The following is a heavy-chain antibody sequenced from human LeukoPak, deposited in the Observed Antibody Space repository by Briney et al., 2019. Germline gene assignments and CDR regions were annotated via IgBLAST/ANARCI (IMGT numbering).Heavy chain of an antibody. CDR1: GFTFSSYW. V-gene: IGHV3-7*01. J-gene: IGHJ3*02. D-gene: IGHD1-26*01. CDR3: ARVGADAFDI. Sequence: GGALRLSCAASGFTFSSYWMCGVPEAPGKGLERGAHIKQDGSEKSYVASVKGRLTISRDNAKNSLYLQMNSLIAEDTAVYYCARVGADAFDIWGQGTMVTVSS. CDR2: IKQDGSEK.